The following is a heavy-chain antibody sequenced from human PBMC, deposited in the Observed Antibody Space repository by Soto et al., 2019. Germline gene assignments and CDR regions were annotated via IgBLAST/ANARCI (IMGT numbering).Heavy chain of an antibody. V-gene: IGHV1-69*06. D-gene: IGHD3-10*01. CDR2: IIPIFVTA. Sequence: ASVKVCCKASGCTFSIYAISWVRQAPGQGLEWMGGIIPIFVTANYAQKFQGRVTITADKSTSTDYLELSSLRSEDTDVYDCAELWFGEFLLPNGDYGMDVWGQGTTVTVS. CDR3: AELWFGEFLLPNGDYGMDV. J-gene: IGHJ6*02. CDR1: GCTFSIYA.